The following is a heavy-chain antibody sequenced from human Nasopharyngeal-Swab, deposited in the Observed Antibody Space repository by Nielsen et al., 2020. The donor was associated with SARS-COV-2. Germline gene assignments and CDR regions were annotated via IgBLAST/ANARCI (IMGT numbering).Heavy chain of an antibody. J-gene: IGHJ4*02. CDR3: TKLLIRGIFDS. CDR1: RYKFDEHW. D-gene: IGHD3-10*01. V-gene: IGHV5-51*01. Sequence: GESLKISCKASRYKFDEHWFGWVRQKPGKGLEWMGIIYPGDSDVRYSPSFQGQVTMSVDKSITTAYLQWRSLRASDTAIYFCTKLLIRGIFDSWGQGTLVTVSS. CDR2: IYPGDSDV.